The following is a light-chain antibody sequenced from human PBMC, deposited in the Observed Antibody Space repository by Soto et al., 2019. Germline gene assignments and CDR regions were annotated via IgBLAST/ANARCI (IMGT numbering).Light chain of an antibody. J-gene: IGLJ2*01. CDR2: GSI. V-gene: IGLV1-40*01. CDR3: QSYDSRLSGVV. CDR1: SSNIGAGYD. Sequence: QAVVTQPPSVSGAPGQRVTISCTGTSSNIGAGYDVHWYMQLPGTAPKLLIYGSINRPSGVPARLSGSRSGTSVSLAITGLQAEDEAEYYCQSYDSRLSGVVFGGGTKFTVL.